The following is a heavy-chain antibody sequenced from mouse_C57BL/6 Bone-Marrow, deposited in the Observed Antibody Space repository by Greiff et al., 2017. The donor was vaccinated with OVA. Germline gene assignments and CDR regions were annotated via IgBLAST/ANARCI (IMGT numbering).Heavy chain of an antibody. CDR2: IYPRSGNT. J-gene: IGHJ4*01. D-gene: IGHD1-1*01. V-gene: IGHV1-81*01. CDR3: ARYGYCAMDY. Sequence: QVQLKESGAELARPGASVKLSCKASGYTFTSYGISWVKQRTGQGLEWIGEIYPRSGNTYYNEKFKGKATLTADKSSSTAYMELRSLTSEDSAVYFCARYGYCAMDYWGQGTSVTVSS. CDR1: GYTFTSYG.